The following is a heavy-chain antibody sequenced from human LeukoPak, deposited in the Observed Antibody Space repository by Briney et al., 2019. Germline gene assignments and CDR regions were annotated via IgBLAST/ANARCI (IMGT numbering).Heavy chain of an antibody. J-gene: IGHJ1*01. V-gene: IGHV3-23*01. CDR3: AKRSTYYYNSSGYYYFQH. CDR2: ISGSGGST. CDR1: GFTFSSYA. D-gene: IGHD3-22*01. Sequence: GGSLRLSCAASGFTFSSYAMSWVRQAPGKGLEWVSAISGSGGSTYYADSVKGRFTISRDNSKNTLYLQMNSLRAEDTAVYYWAKRSTYYYNSSGYYYFQHWGQGTLVTVPS.